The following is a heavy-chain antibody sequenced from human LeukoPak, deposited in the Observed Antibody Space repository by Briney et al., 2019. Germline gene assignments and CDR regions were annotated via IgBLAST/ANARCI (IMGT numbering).Heavy chain of an antibody. CDR1: GFTFSSYG. D-gene: IGHD3-22*01. V-gene: IGHV3-23*01. Sequence: GGSLRLSCAASGFTFSSYGMSWVRQAPGKGLEWVSAISGSGGSTYYADSVKGRFTISRDSSKNTLYLQMNSLRAEDTAVYYCAKFHDSSGYYLGDYWGQGTLVTVSS. J-gene: IGHJ4*02. CDR2: ISGSGGST. CDR3: AKFHDSSGYYLGDY.